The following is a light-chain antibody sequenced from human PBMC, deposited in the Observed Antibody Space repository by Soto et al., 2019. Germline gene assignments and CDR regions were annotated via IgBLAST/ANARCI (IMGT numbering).Light chain of an antibody. V-gene: IGKV1-5*03. Sequence: DIQMTQSPSTLSASVGDRVTITCRASQSINNWLAWYQQKPGKAPKALIYKVSGLESGVPSRFRGSGSGTEFTLTISSLQPDDFATYYCQQYNTYSWTFGQGTKVESK. CDR1: QSINNW. J-gene: IGKJ1*01. CDR2: KVS. CDR3: QQYNTYSWT.